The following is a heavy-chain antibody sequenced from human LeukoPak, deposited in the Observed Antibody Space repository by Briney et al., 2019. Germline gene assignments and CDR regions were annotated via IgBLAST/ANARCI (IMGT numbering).Heavy chain of an antibody. Sequence: SETLSLTCTVSGGSISSYYWSWIRQPPGKGLEWIGSIYYSGSTYYNPSLKSRVTISVDTSKNQFSLKLSSVTAADTAVYYCARDPPPPLVLDVWGQGTTVTVSS. J-gene: IGHJ6*02. CDR2: IYYSGST. D-gene: IGHD2-2*01. CDR1: GGSISSYY. CDR3: ARDPPPPLVLDV. V-gene: IGHV4-59*12.